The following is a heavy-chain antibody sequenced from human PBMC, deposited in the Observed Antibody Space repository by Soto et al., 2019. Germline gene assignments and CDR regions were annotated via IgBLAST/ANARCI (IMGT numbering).Heavy chain of an antibody. V-gene: IGHV3-74*01. CDR1: GFTISSHW. J-gene: IGHJ6*02. D-gene: IGHD2-2*01. CDR2: INSDGSST. Sequence: SLRLSCAASGFTISSHWMHWVRRAPGKGLVWVSRINSDGSSTNYADSVKGRFTISRDNAENTLYLQMNSLRAEDTAVYYCARELAPATTPPSSLMDVWGQGTTVTVSS. CDR3: ARELAPATTPPSSLMDV.